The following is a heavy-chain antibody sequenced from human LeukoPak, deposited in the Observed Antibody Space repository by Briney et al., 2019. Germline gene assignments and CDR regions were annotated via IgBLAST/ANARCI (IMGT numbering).Heavy chain of an antibody. J-gene: IGHJ3*02. V-gene: IGHV1-69*06. CDR1: GYTFTSYD. CDR2: IIPIFGTP. CDR3: ARRFTLVRGVSGTDAFDI. D-gene: IGHD3-10*01. Sequence: SVKVSCKASGYTFTSYDINWVRQAPGQGLEWVGDIIPIFGTPNYAQKFQGGVTITADKSTSTAYMELSSLRSEDTAVYYCARRFTLVRGVSGTDAFDIWGQGSMVTVSS.